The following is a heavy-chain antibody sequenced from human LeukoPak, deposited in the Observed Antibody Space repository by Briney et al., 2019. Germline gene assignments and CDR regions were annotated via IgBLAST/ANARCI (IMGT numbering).Heavy chain of an antibody. CDR3: ARVGDGYPDY. CDR1: GFTFSSYA. D-gene: IGHD5-24*01. CDR2: ISYDGSNK. J-gene: IGHJ4*02. V-gene: IGHV3-30-3*01. Sequence: GGSLRLSCSASGFTFSSYAMHWVRQAPGKGLEWVAVISYDGSNKYYADSVKGRFTISRDNSKNTLYLQMNSLRAEDTAVYYCARVGDGYPDYWGQGTLVTVSS.